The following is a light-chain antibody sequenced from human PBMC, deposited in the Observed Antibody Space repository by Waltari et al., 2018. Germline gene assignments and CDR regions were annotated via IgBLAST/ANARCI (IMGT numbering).Light chain of an antibody. J-gene: IGLJ3*02. Sequence: QSALTQPASVSGSPGQSITISCSGTSSDVGNYNLVSWYQQHPGNAPKSMIYEVNQRTSGVSVRFSGSKSGNTAPLRISGLQAEDEADYYCCSYAGDTTWVFGGGTKLTVL. CDR2: EVN. CDR1: SSDVGNYNL. CDR3: CSYAGDTTWV. V-gene: IGLV2-23*02.